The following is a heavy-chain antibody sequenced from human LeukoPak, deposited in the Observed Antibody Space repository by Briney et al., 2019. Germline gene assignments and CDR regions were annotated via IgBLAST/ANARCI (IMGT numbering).Heavy chain of an antibody. V-gene: IGHV4-4*07. Sequence: PSETLSLTCTVSGGSISNYYWNWIRQPAGKGLEWVGRVYASGSTRYNPSFNSRVTMSAETSKNQVSLKMTSMTAADTAVYFCARDQSGFGGHNNDAFDIWGQGTMVTVSS. J-gene: IGHJ3*02. D-gene: IGHD3-16*01. CDR1: GGSISNYY. CDR3: ARDQSGFGGHNNDAFDI. CDR2: VYASGST.